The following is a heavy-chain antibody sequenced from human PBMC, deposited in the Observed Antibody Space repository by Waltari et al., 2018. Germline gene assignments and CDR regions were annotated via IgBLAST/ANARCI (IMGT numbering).Heavy chain of an antibody. CDR2: LRNTGAT. CDR1: GDFPSDDH. D-gene: IGHD3-22*01. Sequence: QVQLQESGPGLVKPSETLSLPCTVSGDFPSDDHWTWIRQAPGKGLEWIAYLRNTGATKCTPSLQSRVTVSAVTAKKQFSRRLTSVTAADTAVYYCARLPTKYYDSLGWGFFDQWGQGILVTVSS. CDR3: ARLPTKYYDSLGWGFFDQ. J-gene: IGHJ4*02. V-gene: IGHV4-59*08.